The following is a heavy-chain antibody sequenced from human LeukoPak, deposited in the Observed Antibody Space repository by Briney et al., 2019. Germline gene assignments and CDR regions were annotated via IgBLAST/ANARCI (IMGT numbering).Heavy chain of an antibody. V-gene: IGHV3-23*01. CDR2: ISGSGDST. D-gene: IGHD3-10*01. Sequence: HSGGSLRLSCAASGFTFSSYAMSWVRQAPGRGLEWVSAISGSGDSTYYADSVKGRFTISRDNSKNTLYLQMNSLRAEDTAVYYCATTPQNMVRGVSSDYWGQGTLVTVSS. J-gene: IGHJ4*02. CDR1: GFTFSSYA. CDR3: ATTPQNMVRGVSSDY.